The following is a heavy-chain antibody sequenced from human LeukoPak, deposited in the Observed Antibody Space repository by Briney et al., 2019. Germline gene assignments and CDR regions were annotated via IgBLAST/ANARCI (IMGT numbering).Heavy chain of an antibody. Sequence: PSETLSLTCTVSGDSISSYYWSWIRQPPRKGLEWMGYINYSGNTNYNPSLKSRVTISVDTSKNQFSLRLTSVTAADTAVYYCAREGRQDYVYFDCWGQGTLVTVSS. CDR2: INYSGNT. D-gene: IGHD4-17*01. J-gene: IGHJ4*02. CDR3: AREGRQDYVYFDC. V-gene: IGHV4-59*01. CDR1: GDSISSYY.